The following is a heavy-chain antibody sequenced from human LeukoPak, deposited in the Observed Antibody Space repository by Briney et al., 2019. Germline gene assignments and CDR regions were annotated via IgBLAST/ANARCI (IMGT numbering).Heavy chain of an antibody. CDR1: GFNFNNCA. J-gene: IGHJ4*02. CDR2: ISYYGNRK. CDR3: ARGQGHECGDY. Sequence: GGSLRLSCAASGFNFNNCAMHWVRQAPGKGLEWVSVISYYGNRKYYADSVKGRFTISRDNSKNTLYLQMNSLSPEDTAKYYCARGQGHECGDYRGQGNQVTVSP. V-gene: IGHV3-30-3*01.